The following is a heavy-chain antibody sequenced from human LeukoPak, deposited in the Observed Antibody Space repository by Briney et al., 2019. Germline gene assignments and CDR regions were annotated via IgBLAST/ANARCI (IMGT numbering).Heavy chain of an antibody. J-gene: IGHJ4*02. CDR2: ISGSGGST. CDR3: AKGSSVGCSGGSCYSDY. Sequence: QPGGSLRLSCAASGFTFSSYAMSWVRQAPGKGLEWVSAISGSGGSTYYADSVKGRFTISRDNSKNTLYLQMNSLRAEDTAVYYCAKGSSVGCSGGSCYSDYWGQGALVTVSS. V-gene: IGHV3-23*01. D-gene: IGHD2-15*01. CDR1: GFTFSSYA.